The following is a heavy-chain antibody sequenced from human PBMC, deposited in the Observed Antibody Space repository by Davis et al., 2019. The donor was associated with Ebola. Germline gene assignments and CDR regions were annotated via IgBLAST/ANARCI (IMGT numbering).Heavy chain of an antibody. CDR1: GYTFTSYG. D-gene: IGHD6-6*01. V-gene: IGHV1-2*02. J-gene: IGHJ6*03. CDR3: AREARPRYYYYMDV. Sequence: ASVTVSCTASGYTFTSYGISWVRQAPGQGLEWMGWINPNSGGTNYAQKFQGRVTMTRDTSISTAYMELSRLRSDDTAVYYCAREARPRYYYYMDVWGKGTTVTVSS. CDR2: INPNSGGT.